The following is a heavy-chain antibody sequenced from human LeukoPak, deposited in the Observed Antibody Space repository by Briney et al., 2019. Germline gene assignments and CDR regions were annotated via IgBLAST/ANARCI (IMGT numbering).Heavy chain of an antibody. V-gene: IGHV1-8*01. CDR1: GYTFTSYD. CDR2: MNPNSGNT. J-gene: IGHJ4*02. CDR3: ARVPVWSGYYRLSIF. D-gene: IGHD3-3*01. Sequence: ASVKVSCKASGYTFTSYDVNWVRQATGPGLEWMGWMNPNSGNTGYAQKFQGRVTMTRNTSISTAYMELSSLRSEDTAVYYCARVPVWSGYYRLSIFWGQGTLVTVSS.